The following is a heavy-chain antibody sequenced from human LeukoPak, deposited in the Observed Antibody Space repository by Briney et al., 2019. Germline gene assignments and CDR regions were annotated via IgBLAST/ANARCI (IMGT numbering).Heavy chain of an antibody. V-gene: IGHV3-66*01. CDR1: GFTVSSNY. CDR3: ARGTLDYYGSGDFYFDY. J-gene: IGHJ4*02. CDR2: IYSGGST. Sequence: GGTLRLSCAASGFTVSSNYMSWVRQAPGKGLEWVSVIYSGGSTYYADSVKGRFTISRDNSKNTLYLQMNSLRAEDTAVYYCARGTLDYYGSGDFYFDYWGQGTLVTVSS. D-gene: IGHD3-10*01.